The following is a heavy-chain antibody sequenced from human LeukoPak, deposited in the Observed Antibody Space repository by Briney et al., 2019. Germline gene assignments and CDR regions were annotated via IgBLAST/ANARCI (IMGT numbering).Heavy chain of an antibody. CDR1: GYTFTGYY. J-gene: IGHJ4*02. CDR3: ARADDPEYYFDY. Sequence: ASVKVSCKASGYTFTGYYMHWVRQAPGQGLEWMGWINPNSGGTNYAQKFQGRVTMTRETSISTAYMELSRLRSDDTAVYYCARADDPEYYFDYWGQGTLVTVSS. D-gene: IGHD1-1*01. CDR2: INPNSGGT. V-gene: IGHV1-2*02.